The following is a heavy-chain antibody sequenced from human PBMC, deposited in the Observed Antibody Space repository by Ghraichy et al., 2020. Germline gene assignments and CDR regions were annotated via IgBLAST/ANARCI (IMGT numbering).Heavy chain of an antibody. D-gene: IGHD3-16*02. CDR2: INHSGST. CDR1: GGSFSGYY. CDR3: ARGPSQYDYVWGSYRFRGGCFDY. Sequence: SETLSLTCAVYGGSFSGYYWSWIRQPPGKGLEWIGEINHSGSTNYNPSLKSRVTISVDTSKNQFSLKLSSVTAADTAVYYCARGPSQYDYVWGSYRFRGGCFDYWGQGTLVTVSS. V-gene: IGHV4-34*01. J-gene: IGHJ4*02.